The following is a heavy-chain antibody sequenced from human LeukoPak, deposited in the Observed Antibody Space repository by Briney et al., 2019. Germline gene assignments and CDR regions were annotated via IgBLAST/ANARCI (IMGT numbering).Heavy chain of an antibody. CDR3: ATDSDYGSSGSRGFYYNYGMDV. V-gene: IGHV1-24*01. D-gene: IGHD3-22*01. Sequence: ASVKVSCKLSGYTLTELSMHWVRQAPGKGLEWMGGFDPEDGETIYAQKFQGRVTMTEDTSTDTAYMAISRLRSEDTAVYYCATDSDYGSSGSRGFYYNYGMDVWGQGTTVTVS. CDR1: GYTLTELS. CDR2: FDPEDGET. J-gene: IGHJ6*02.